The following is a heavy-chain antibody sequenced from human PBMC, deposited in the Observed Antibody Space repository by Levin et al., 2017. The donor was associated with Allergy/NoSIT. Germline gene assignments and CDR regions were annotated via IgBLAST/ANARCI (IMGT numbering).Heavy chain of an antibody. J-gene: IGHJ4*02. D-gene: IGHD6-13*01. Sequence: HSGGSLRLSCAASGFTFRNYAMHWVRQAPGKGLEWVAVISSDGNDKHYADSVKGRFTISRDNSKSTVYLQMSSLRAEDTAVFFCAKDLKIAAADYYFDCWGQGTLVTVSS. CDR3: AKDLKIAAADYYFDC. V-gene: IGHV3-30*18. CDR2: ISSDGNDK. CDR1: GFTFRNYA.